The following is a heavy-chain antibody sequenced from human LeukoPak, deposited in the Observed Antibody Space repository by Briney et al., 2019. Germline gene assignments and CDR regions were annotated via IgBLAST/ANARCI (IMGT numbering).Heavy chain of an antibody. CDR1: GYIFITYG. V-gene: IGHV1-18*01. CDR3: ANLNDFWSGYFRGFDP. D-gene: IGHD3-3*01. Sequence: ASVKVSCKASGYIFITYGIGWVRQAPGRGLEWMGWISGYNGQPKYAQKVQGRVTITADESTSTAYMELSSLRSEDTAVYYCANLNDFWSGYFRGFDPWGQGTLVTVSS. J-gene: IGHJ5*02. CDR2: ISGYNGQP.